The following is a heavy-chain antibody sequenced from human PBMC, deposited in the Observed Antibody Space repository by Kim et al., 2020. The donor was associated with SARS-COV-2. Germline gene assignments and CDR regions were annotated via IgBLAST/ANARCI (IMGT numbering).Heavy chain of an antibody. D-gene: IGHD3-10*01. J-gene: IGHJ4*02. Sequence: ASVKVSCKASGYSFITYTMNWVLQAPGQGLEWVGWINTKTGKSTYAQGFTGRFVISLDTSVSTAYLQISSLKAEDTAVYYCARDQGVGKLDSWGQGTLVT. V-gene: IGHV7-4-1*02. CDR1: GYSFITYT. CDR3: ARDQGVGKLDS. CDR2: INTKTGKS.